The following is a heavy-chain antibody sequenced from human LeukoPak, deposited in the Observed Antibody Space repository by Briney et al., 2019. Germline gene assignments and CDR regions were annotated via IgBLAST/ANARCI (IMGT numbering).Heavy chain of an antibody. CDR3: ARGLTYYDFWSRYYYYMDV. Sequence: SETLSLTCTVSGGSISSYYWSWIRQPPGKGLEWIGYIYYSGSTNYNPSLKSRVTISVDTSKNQFSLKLSSVTAADTAVYYCARGLTYYDFWSRYYYYMDVWGKGTTVTVSS. D-gene: IGHD3-3*01. CDR1: GGSISSYY. J-gene: IGHJ6*03. V-gene: IGHV4-59*12. CDR2: IYYSGST.